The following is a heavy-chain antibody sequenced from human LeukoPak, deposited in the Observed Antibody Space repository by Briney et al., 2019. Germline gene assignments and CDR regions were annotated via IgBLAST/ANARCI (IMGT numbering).Heavy chain of an antibody. D-gene: IGHD5-24*01. Sequence: ASVKVSCKAYGYTFTPYYMHWVRQAPGQGLEWMGWITPSGGTNYPQKFQGRVAITWDTSITTAYMDLSRLTSDDTAVYYCARDRYGDGFAHLDYWGQGALVTVSS. J-gene: IGHJ4*02. CDR1: GYTFTPYY. CDR2: ITPSGGT. V-gene: IGHV1-2*02. CDR3: ARDRYGDGFAHLDY.